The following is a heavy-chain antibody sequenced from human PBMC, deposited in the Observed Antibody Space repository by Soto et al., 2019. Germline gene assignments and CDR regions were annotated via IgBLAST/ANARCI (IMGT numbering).Heavy chain of an antibody. CDR3: AKPGYLEQWLVRGYFDY. V-gene: IGHV3-23*01. CDR1: GFTFSSYA. Sequence: GGSLRLSCAASGFTFSSYAMIWVRQAPGKGLEWVSAISISGGTTHYADSVKGRFIISRDNSKNTLYLQMDSLRAEDTAVYYCAKPGYLEQWLVRGYFDYWGQGTMVTVSS. CDR2: ISISGGTT. J-gene: IGHJ4*02. D-gene: IGHD6-19*01.